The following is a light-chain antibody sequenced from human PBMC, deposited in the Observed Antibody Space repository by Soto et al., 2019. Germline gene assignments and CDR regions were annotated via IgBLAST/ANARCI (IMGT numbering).Light chain of an antibody. V-gene: IGKV3-15*01. J-gene: IGKJ3*01. CDR1: ESGHST. CDR2: YAS. CDR3: QHYSNWPPT. Sequence: ELVMTQSPATLSVSPGERVTLSCRAIESGHSTLAWYQQKLGQGHSLHIYYASTRVTAVPASFSGSGSGTEFTLTISSLHSEDFGVYYCQHYSNWPPTFGPGTKVEIK.